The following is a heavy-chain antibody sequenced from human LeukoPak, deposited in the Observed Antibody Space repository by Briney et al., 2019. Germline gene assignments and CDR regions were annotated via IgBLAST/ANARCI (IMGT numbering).Heavy chain of an antibody. CDR1: GGSVTSGSFY. CDR2: IFYRGST. CDR3: ARGAVDSSLYYLDY. D-gene: IGHD6-13*01. V-gene: IGHV4-61*01. J-gene: IGHJ4*02. Sequence: SETLSLTCTVSGGSVTSGSFYGNWIRQPPGKGLEWIGYIFYRGSTNYQSSLKSRVTISVDTPNQFSLKLHSVNAADTAVYYCARGAVDSSLYYLDYWGQGALVTVSS.